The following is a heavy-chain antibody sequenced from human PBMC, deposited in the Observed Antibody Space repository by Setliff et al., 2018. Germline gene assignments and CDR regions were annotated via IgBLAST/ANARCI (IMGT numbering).Heavy chain of an antibody. CDR2: ISGYNGST. J-gene: IGHJ4*02. D-gene: IGHD3-3*01. CDR1: GYTFINYG. V-gene: IGHV1-18*01. Sequence: ASVKVSCKTSGYTFINYGLSWMRQAPGQGLEWMGWISGYNGSTDYAQNLQGRVTMTIDTSTSTAYMELRSLRSDDTVVYYCARVPRLEWLLPTFDSWGQGTLVTVSS. CDR3: ARVPRLEWLLPTFDS.